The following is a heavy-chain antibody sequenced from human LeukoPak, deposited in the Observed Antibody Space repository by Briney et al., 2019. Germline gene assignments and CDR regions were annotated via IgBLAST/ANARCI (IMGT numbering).Heavy chain of an antibody. CDR1: GFTSSSYS. CDR2: ISSSSSYI. J-gene: IGHJ5*02. V-gene: IGHV3-21*01. Sequence: GGSLRLSCAASGFTSSSYSMNWVRQAPGKGLEWVSSISSSSSYIYYADSVKGRFTISRDNAKNSLYLQMNSLRAEDTAVYYCARDPNGYSSSWYWFDPWGQGTLVTVSS. D-gene: IGHD6-13*01. CDR3: ARDPNGYSSSWYWFDP.